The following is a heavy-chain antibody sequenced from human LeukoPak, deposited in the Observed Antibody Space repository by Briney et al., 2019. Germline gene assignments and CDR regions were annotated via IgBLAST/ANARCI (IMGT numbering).Heavy chain of an antibody. Sequence: SETLSLTCTVSGGSTSNYFCTWLRQSAGKGLEWIGRIYTSGSTNYNPSLKSRVSMSVDTSKNQFSLKLSSVTAADTAVYYCARDPEGHGYYFDYWGQGALVTVSS. J-gene: IGHJ4*02. V-gene: IGHV4-4*07. D-gene: IGHD3-3*01. CDR2: IYTSGST. CDR3: ARDPEGHGYYFDY. CDR1: GGSTSNYF.